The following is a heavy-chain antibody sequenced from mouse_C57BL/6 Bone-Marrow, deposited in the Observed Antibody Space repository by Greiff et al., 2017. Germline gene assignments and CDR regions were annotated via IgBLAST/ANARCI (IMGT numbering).Heavy chain of an antibody. CDR1: GFTFSSYG. D-gene: IGHD1-1*01. CDR3: AGHGGSSYISFAY. Sequence: EVQLVESGGDLVKPGGSLKLSCAASGFTFSSYGMSWVRQTPDKRLEWVATISTGGSYTYYPDSVKGRFTISRDNAKNTLYLQMSSLKSEDTAMYYCAGHGGSSYISFAYWGQGTLVTVSA. V-gene: IGHV5-6*01. J-gene: IGHJ3*01. CDR2: ISTGGSYT.